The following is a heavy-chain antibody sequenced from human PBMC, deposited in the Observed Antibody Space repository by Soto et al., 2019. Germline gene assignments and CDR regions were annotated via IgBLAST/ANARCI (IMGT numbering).Heavy chain of an antibody. CDR3: ARDHQGYYYGSGSYFFWFDP. CDR1: GYSFTSYG. D-gene: IGHD3-10*01. Sequence: ASVRVSCKASGYSFTSYGISWVRQAPGQGLEWMGWISAYNGNTNYAQKLQGRVTMTTDTSTSTAYMELRSLRSDDTAVYYCARDHQGYYYGSGSYFFWFDPWGQGTQVTVSS. CDR2: ISAYNGNT. V-gene: IGHV1-18*01. J-gene: IGHJ5*02.